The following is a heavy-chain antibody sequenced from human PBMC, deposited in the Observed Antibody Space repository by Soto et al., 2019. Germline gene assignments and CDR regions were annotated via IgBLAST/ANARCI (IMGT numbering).Heavy chain of an antibody. V-gene: IGHV3-33*01. CDR3: ARDRQLELRGAFYWYFDL. Sequence: QVQLVESGGGVVQPGRSLRLSCAASGFTFSSYGMHWVRQAPGKGLEWVAVIWYDGSNKYYADSVKGRFTISRDNSKNTLYLQMNSLRAEDTAVYYCARDRQLELRGAFYWYFDLWGRGTLVTVSS. CDR2: IWYDGSNK. CDR1: GFTFSSYG. D-gene: IGHD1-7*01. J-gene: IGHJ2*01.